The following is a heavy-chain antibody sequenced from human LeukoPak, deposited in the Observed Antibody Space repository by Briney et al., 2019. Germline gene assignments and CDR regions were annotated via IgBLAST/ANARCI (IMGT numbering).Heavy chain of an antibody. V-gene: IGHV1-69*13. D-gene: IGHD3-22*01. CDR3: ARDWGYYDSSGYK. J-gene: IGHJ4*02. Sequence: SVKVSCKASGGTFSSYAISWVRQAPGQGLEWMGGIIPIFGTANYAQKFQGRVTIAADESTSTAYMELSSLRSEDTAVYYCARDWGYYDSSGYKWGQGTLVTVSS. CDR2: IIPIFGTA. CDR1: GGTFSSYA.